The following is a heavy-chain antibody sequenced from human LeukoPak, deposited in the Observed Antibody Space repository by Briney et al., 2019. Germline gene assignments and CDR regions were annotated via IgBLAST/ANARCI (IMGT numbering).Heavy chain of an antibody. Sequence: SVKVSCKASGGTFSSYAISRVRQAPGQGLEWMGGIVPIFGTADYAQKFQGRVTITADESTSTAYMELSSLRSEDTAVYYCARVGGSGPAYWFDPWGQGTLVTVSS. D-gene: IGHD6-19*01. CDR3: ARVGGSGPAYWFDP. V-gene: IGHV1-69*01. CDR2: IVPIFGTA. CDR1: GGTFSSYA. J-gene: IGHJ5*02.